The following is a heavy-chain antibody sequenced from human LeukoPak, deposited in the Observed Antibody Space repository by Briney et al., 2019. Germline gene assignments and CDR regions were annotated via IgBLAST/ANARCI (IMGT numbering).Heavy chain of an antibody. J-gene: IGHJ4*02. CDR1: GGSISSSNW. V-gene: IGHV4-4*02. CDR2: VYHSGST. CDR3: AREGGRYYYGSGRYYFDY. D-gene: IGHD3-10*01. Sequence: SGTLSLTCAVSGGSISSSNWWSWVRQPPGKGLEWIGEVYHSGSTNYNPSLKSRVTISVDKSKNQFSLKLSSVTAADTAVYYCAREGGRYYYGSGRYYFDYWGQGTLVTVSS.